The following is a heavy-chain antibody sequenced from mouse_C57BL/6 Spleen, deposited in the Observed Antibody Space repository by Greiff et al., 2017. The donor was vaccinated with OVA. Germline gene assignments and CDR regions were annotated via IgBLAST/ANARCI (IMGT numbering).Heavy chain of an antibody. D-gene: IGHD2-3*01. J-gene: IGHJ2*01. CDR1: GFTFSSYA. CDR2: ISDGGSYT. V-gene: IGHV5-4*01. Sequence: EVNVVESGGGLVKPGGSLKLSCAASGFTFSSYAMSWVRQTPEKRLEWVATISDGGSYTYYPDNVKGRFTISRDNAKNNLYLQMSHLKSEDTAMYYCARDLTDGYLDYWGQGTTLTVSS. CDR3: ARDLTDGYLDY.